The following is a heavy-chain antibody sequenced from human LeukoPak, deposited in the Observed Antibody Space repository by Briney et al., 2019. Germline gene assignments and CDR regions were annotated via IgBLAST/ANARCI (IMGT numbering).Heavy chain of an antibody. CDR1: GYAFTSYG. Sequence: GASVKLSCKPSGYAFTSYGISCGRQAPGQGLECMGWISAYNGNTNYAQKLQGRVTMTTDTSTSTAYMELRSLRSDDTAVYYCAREQGSSREFDYWGQGTLVTVSS. V-gene: IGHV1-18*01. CDR2: ISAYNGNT. CDR3: AREQGSSREFDY. D-gene: IGHD6-6*01. J-gene: IGHJ4*02.